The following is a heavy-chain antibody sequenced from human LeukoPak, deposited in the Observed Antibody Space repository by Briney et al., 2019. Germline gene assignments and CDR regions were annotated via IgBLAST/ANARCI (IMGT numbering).Heavy chain of an antibody. CDR2: IYYSGST. Sequence: SETLSLTCTVSGGSFSSGSYYWSWIRQPPGKGLEWIGYIYYSGSTNYNPSLKSRVTISVDTSKNQFSLKLSSMTAADTAVYYCARCPTFYGSGSLYHFDYWGQGTLVTVSS. CDR1: GGSFSSGSYY. D-gene: IGHD3-10*01. V-gene: IGHV4-61*01. CDR3: ARCPTFYGSGSLYHFDY. J-gene: IGHJ4*02.